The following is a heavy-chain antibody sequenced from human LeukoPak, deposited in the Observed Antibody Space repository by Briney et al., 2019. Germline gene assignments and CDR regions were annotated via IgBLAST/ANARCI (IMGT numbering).Heavy chain of an antibody. V-gene: IGHV3-23*01. CDR2: ISGSGGST. D-gene: IGHD1-26*01. J-gene: IGHJ6*03. Sequence: PGGSLRLSCAASGFTFSSYGMSWVRQAPGKGLEWVSAISGSGGSTYYADSVKGRFTISRDNSKNTLYLQMNSLRAEDTAVYYCARGRVGATAYYYYYYMDVWGKGTTVTVSS. CDR3: ARGRVGATAYYYYYYMDV. CDR1: GFTFSSYG.